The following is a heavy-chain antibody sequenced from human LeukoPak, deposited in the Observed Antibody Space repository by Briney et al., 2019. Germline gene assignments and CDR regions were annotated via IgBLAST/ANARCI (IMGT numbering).Heavy chain of an antibody. J-gene: IGHJ4*02. CDR1: GYTLTELS. V-gene: IGHV1-24*01. CDR3: ATDRLGYCSSTSCYFDY. CDR2: FDPEDGET. D-gene: IGHD2-2*01. Sequence: ASAKVSCKVSGYTLTELSMHWVRQAPGKGLEWMGGFDPEDGETIYAQKFQGRVTMTEDTSTDTAYMELSSLRSEDTAVYYCATDRLGYCSSTSCYFDYWGQGTLVTVSS.